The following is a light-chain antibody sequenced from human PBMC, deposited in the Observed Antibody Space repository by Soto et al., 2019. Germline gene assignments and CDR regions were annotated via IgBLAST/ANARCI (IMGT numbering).Light chain of an antibody. V-gene: IGKV3-15*01. CDR2: GAS. CDR3: QHYNSYSEA. CDR1: QSVNTN. J-gene: IGKJ1*01. Sequence: EIVMTQSPATLSVSPGERPAFSCRASQSVNTNLAWYQLKPGQXPRXXVYGASIRATGIPARFSAIGSGTECTITIRSLQSDDCETYDGQHYNSYSEAFGQGTKVDIK.